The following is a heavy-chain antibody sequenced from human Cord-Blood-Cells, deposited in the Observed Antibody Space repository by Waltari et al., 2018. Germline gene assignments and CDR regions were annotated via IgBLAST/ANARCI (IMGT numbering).Heavy chain of an antibody. Sequence: QVQLQESGPGLVKPSQTLPLTCTVSGAPISSGGYYWSWIRQHPGKGLEWIGYIYYSGSTYYNPSLKSRVTISVDTSKNQFSLKLSSVTAADTAVYYCARREITGSEAFDIWGQGTMVTVSS. J-gene: IGHJ3*02. CDR3: ARREITGSEAFDI. CDR1: GAPISSGGYY. CDR2: IYYSGST. D-gene: IGHD1-20*01. V-gene: IGHV4-31*03.